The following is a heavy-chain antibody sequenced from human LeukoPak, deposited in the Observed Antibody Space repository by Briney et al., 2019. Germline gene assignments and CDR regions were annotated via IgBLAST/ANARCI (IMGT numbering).Heavy chain of an antibody. CDR3: ARGGVRRGYYDY. J-gene: IGHJ4*02. CDR1: GFTFSSYG. D-gene: IGHD1-14*01. Sequence: GGSLRLSCAASGFTFSSYGMHWVRQAPGKGLEWVANINEDGSEKYYVDSVRGRFTISRDNAKNSVYLQMNSLRTEDTAVYYCARGGVRRGYYDYWGQGTLVTVSS. V-gene: IGHV3-7*01. CDR2: INEDGSEK.